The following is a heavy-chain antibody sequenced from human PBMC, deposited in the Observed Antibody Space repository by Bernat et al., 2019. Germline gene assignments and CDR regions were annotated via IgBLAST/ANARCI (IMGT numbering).Heavy chain of an antibody. Sequence: QVQLVESGGGLVKPGGSLRLSCAASGFTFSDYYMNWIRQAPGKGLEWVSYISSSGDTINYADSVKGRFTISRDNAKNSVFLQMRSLRAEDTAVYYWARVGISGWLTEYWGQGTLVTVFS. V-gene: IGHV3-11*01. CDR2: ISSSGDTI. J-gene: IGHJ4*02. D-gene: IGHD3-22*01. CDR1: GFTFSDYY. CDR3: ARVGISGWLTEY.